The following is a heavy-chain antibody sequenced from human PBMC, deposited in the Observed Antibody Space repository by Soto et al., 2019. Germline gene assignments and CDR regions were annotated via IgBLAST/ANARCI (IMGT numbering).Heavy chain of an antibody. CDR1: GFTVSSNY. V-gene: IGHV3-53*01. CDR2: IYSGGST. Sequence: GGSLRLSCAASGFTVSSNYMSWVRQAPGKGLEWVSVIYSGGSTYYADSVKGRFTISRDNSKNTLYLQMNSLRAEDTAMYYCASGGSGSYYKSFDYWGQGTLVTVSS. J-gene: IGHJ4*02. D-gene: IGHD3-10*01. CDR3: ASGGSGSYYKSFDY.